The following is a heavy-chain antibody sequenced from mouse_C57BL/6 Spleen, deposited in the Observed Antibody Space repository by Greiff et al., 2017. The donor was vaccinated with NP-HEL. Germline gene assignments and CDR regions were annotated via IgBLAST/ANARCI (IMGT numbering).Heavy chain of an antibody. D-gene: IGHD3-3*01. J-gene: IGHJ1*03. CDR2: INYDGSST. V-gene: IGHV5-16*01. Sequence: EVQRVESEGGLVQPGSSMKLSCTASGFTFSDYYMAWVRQVPEKGLEWVANINYDGSSTYYLDSLKSRFIISRDNAKNILYLQMSSLKSEDTATYYGARDTRDDWYFDVWGTGTTVTVSS. CDR1: GFTFSDYY. CDR3: ARDTRDDWYFDV.